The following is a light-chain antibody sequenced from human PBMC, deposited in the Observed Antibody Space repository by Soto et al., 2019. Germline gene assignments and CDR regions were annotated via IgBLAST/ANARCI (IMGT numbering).Light chain of an antibody. J-gene: IGLJ1*01. CDR2: DNT. Sequence: QSVLTQPPSVSGAPGQRVTISCTGSSSNLGATYAVHWYQQLPGKAPKLLIYDNTNRPSGVPDRFSGSKSGTSASLVITGLQAEDEADYYCQSDDSGYVFGTGTKLTVL. CDR1: SSNLGATYA. V-gene: IGLV1-40*01. CDR3: QSDDSGYV.